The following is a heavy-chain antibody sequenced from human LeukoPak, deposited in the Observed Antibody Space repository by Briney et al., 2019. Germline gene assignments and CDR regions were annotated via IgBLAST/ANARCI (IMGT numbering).Heavy chain of an antibody. D-gene: IGHD1-26*01. J-gene: IGHJ3*02. V-gene: IGHV1-18*01. CDR3: AKAGATPHDAFDI. Sequence: ASVKVSCKASGGTFSSYAISWVRQAPGQGLEWMGWISAYNGNTNYAQKLQGRVTMTTDTSTSTAYMELRSLRSDDTAVYYCAKAGATPHDAFDIWGQGTMVTVSS. CDR2: ISAYNGNT. CDR1: GGTFSSYA.